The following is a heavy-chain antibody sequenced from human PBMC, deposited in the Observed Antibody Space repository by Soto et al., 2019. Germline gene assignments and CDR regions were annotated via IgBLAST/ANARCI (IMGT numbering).Heavy chain of an antibody. CDR3: AKPPVITASYYYCDMDV. Sequence: GSLRLSCAASGFTFSTYPMNWVRQAPGKGLEWVSGISGSGISTYYADSVKGRFTISRDNSKNTVFLQMNSLRAEDTAVYYCAKPPVITASYYYCDMDVWGQGTTVTVSS. J-gene: IGHJ6*02. CDR1: GFTFSTYP. V-gene: IGHV3-23*01. CDR2: ISGSGIST. D-gene: IGHD4-4*01.